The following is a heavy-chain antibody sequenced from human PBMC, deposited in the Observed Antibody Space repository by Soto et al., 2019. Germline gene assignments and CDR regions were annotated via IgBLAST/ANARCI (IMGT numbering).Heavy chain of an antibody. V-gene: IGHV4-59*11. CDR1: GGSIRGHY. Sequence: SETLSLTCSVSGGSIRGHYWTWIRQSPGKGLEWIGYIFYSGSTNYNPSLKSRVTISVDTSKNQFSLKMSSATAADTAVYYCARVGSSGWSPDYWGRGTLVTVSS. J-gene: IGHJ4*02. CDR3: ARVGSSGWSPDY. D-gene: IGHD6-19*01. CDR2: IFYSGST.